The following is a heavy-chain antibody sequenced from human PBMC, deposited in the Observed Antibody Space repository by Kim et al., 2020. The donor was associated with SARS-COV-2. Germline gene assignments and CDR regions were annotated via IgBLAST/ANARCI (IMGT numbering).Heavy chain of an antibody. CDR3: ARRPVLRYFDWLGGVSFDI. CDR2: IYYSGST. J-gene: IGHJ3*02. D-gene: IGHD3-9*01. Sequence: SETLSLTCTVSGGSISSSSYYWGWIRQPPGKGLEWIGSIYYSGSTYYNPSLKSRVTISVDTSKNQFSLKLSSVTAADTAVYYCARRPVLRYFDWLGGVSFDIWGQGTMVTVSS. CDR1: GGSISSSSYY. V-gene: IGHV4-39*01.